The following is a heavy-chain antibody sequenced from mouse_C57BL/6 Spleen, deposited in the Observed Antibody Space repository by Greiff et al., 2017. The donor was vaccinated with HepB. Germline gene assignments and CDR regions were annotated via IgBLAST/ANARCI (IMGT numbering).Heavy chain of an antibody. J-gene: IGHJ4*01. D-gene: IGHD1-1*01. CDR2: INPYNGGT. Sequence: EVQLQQSGPVLVKPGASVKMSCKASGYTFTDYYMNWVKQSHGKSLEWIGVINPYNGGTSYNQKFKGKATLTVDKSSSTAYMELNSLTSEDSAVYYCAREVTTVVTPYYAMDYWGQGTSVTVSS. CDR1: GYTFTDYY. CDR3: AREVTTVVTPYYAMDY. V-gene: IGHV1-19*01.